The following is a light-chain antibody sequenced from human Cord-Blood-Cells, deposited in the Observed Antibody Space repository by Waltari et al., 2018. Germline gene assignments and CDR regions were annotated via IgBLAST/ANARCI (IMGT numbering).Light chain of an antibody. J-gene: IGLJ3*02. V-gene: IGLV2-23*01. CDR1: SSDLGSYNL. Sequence: QSALTQPASVSGSPGQSITISCTGTSSDLGSYNLVSWYQQHPGKAPKHMIYEGSKRPSGVSNRFSGSKSGNTASLTISGLQAEDEADYDCCSYAGSSTWVFGGGTKLTVL. CDR2: EGS. CDR3: CSYAGSSTWV.